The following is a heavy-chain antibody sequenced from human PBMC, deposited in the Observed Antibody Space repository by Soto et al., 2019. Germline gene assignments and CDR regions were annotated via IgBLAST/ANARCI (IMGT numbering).Heavy chain of an antibody. J-gene: IGHJ4*02. D-gene: IGHD3-10*01. CDR3: ARGPLTNMAHRCDY. CDR1: GYTFTSYA. CDR2: INTGNGNT. V-gene: IGHV1-3*04. Sequence: ASVKVSCKASGYTFTSYAMHWVRQAPGQRLEWMGWINTGNGNTKYSQKFQDRVTITRDTSASTAYMELSSLTSEDTAVYYCARGPLTNMAHRCDYWGQGTMVIVSS.